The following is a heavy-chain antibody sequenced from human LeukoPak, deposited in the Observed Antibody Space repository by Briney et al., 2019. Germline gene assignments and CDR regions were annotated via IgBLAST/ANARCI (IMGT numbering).Heavy chain of an antibody. V-gene: IGHV4-30-4*01. CDR3: ARDGLDYGGNSAGWFDP. J-gene: IGHJ5*02. D-gene: IGHD4-23*01. CDR2: IYYSGST. CDR1: GGSISSADYY. Sequence: SETLSLTCTVSGGSISSADYYWRWIRQPPGKGLEWIGYIYYSGSTYYNPSLKGRVTISVDTSKNQFSLKLSSVTAADTAVYYCARDGLDYGGNSAGWFDPWGQGTLVTVSS.